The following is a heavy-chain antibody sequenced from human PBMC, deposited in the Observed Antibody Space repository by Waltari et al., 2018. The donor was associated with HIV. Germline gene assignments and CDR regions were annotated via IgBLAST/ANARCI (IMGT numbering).Heavy chain of an antibody. J-gene: IGHJ6*02. CDR1: GYPFTGYY. D-gene: IGHD3-22*01. V-gene: IGHV1-2*02. CDR2: INPNSGGT. Sequence: QVQLVQSGAEVKKPGASVKVSCKASGYPFTGYYMHWVRQAPGQGLEWMGWINPNSGGTNYAQKCQGRVTMTRDTSISTAYMELSRLRSDDTAVYYCARVHFMYYDNLGGMDVWGQGTTVTVSS. CDR3: ARVHFMYYDNLGGMDV.